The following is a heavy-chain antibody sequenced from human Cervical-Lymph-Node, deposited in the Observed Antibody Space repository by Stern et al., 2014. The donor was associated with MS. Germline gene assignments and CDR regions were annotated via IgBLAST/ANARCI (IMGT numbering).Heavy chain of an antibody. Sequence: EVQLEESGAELKEPGESLKISCKTSGYNFINYWIAWVRQVPGKGLEWIGIIYPGDSDIRYSPSFQGHVTMSVDKSKTTAYLQWKSLKASDTAVYYCARWSVACDYWGQGALITVSS. CDR1: GYNFINYW. D-gene: IGHD2-21*01. V-gene: IGHV5-51*03. CDR2: IYPGDSDI. CDR3: ARWSVACDY. J-gene: IGHJ4*02.